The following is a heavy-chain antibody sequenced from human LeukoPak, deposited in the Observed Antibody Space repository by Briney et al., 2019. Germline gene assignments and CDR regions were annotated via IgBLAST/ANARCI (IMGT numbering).Heavy chain of an antibody. J-gene: IGHJ5*02. D-gene: IGHD3-10*01. V-gene: IGHV4-39*07. CDR3: ARDGGSGSYYLPNWFDP. Sequence: SETLSLTCTVSGGSISSSSYYWGWIRQPPGKGLEWIGSIYYSGSTYYNPSLKSRVTISVDTSKNQFSLKLSSVTAADTAVYYCARDGGSGSYYLPNWFDPWGQGTLVTVSS. CDR2: IYYSGST. CDR1: GGSISSSSYY.